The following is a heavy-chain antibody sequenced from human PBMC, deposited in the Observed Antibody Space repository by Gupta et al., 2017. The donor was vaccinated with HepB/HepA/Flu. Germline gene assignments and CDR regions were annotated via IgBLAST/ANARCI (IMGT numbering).Heavy chain of an antibody. CDR1: GFALINYD. CDR2: ISDDDGDT. CDR3: AKSFPYWYFDL. V-gene: IGHV3-23*01. Sequence: EVQLLESGGDLVQPGGSLRLSCAASGFALINYDMSWVRQAPGKGLEWVSSISDDDGDTYAASVKGRFTISRDTSKNTLYLQMYSLRAEDTALYYCAKSFPYWYFDLWGRGTLVTVSS. J-gene: IGHJ2*01.